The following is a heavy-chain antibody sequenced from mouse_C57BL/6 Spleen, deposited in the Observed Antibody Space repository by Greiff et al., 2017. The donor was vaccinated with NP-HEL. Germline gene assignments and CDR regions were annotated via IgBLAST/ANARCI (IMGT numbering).Heavy chain of an antibody. J-gene: IGHJ1*03. V-gene: IGHV1-55*01. CDR1: GYTFTSYW. CDR3: ARKGDYGYPHWYFDV. CDR2: IYPGSGST. Sequence: QVQLQQPGAELVKPGASVKLSCKASGYTFTSYWITWVKQRPGQGLEWIGDIYPGSGSTNYNEKFKSKATLTVDTSSSTAYMQLSSLTSEDSAVYYCARKGDYGYPHWYFDVWGTGTTVTVSS. D-gene: IGHD2-2*01.